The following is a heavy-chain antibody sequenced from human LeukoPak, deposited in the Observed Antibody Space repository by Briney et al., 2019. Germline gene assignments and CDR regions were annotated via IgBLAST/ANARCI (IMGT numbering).Heavy chain of an antibody. Sequence: PGGSLRLSCAASGFTLDVYAMHGVRQAPGKGLEWVSGISWNRCSIGYADSGKGRFTISRDNAKNSLYLQINSLRAEDTALYYCAKDVREYYDSSGYFDYWGQGTLVTVSS. CDR2: ISWNRCSI. CDR3: AKDVREYYDSSGYFDY. CDR1: GFTLDVYA. J-gene: IGHJ4*02. D-gene: IGHD3-22*01. V-gene: IGHV3-9*01.